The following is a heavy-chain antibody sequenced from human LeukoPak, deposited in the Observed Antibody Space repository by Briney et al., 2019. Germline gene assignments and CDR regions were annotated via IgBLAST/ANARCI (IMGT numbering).Heavy chain of an antibody. D-gene: IGHD1-26*01. Sequence: GGSLRLSCAASGFTFSSYAMHWVRQAPGKGLEWVAMISYDGTNKYYADSVKGRLTISRDNSQNTLYLQMNSLRAEDTAVYYCARAPFYSGLDFWGQGTLVTVSS. CDR2: ISYDGTNK. V-gene: IGHV3-30-3*01. J-gene: IGHJ4*02. CDR1: GFTFSSYA. CDR3: ARAPFYSGLDF.